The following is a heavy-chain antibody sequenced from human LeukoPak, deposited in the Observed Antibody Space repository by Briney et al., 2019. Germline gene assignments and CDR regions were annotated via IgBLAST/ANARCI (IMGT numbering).Heavy chain of an antibody. Sequence: GGSLRLSCAASGFPFSTYSMSWVRQAPGKGLEWVSYISSISSIIYYADSVKGRFTISRDNARSSLYLQMNSLRAEDTAVYYCARLKDDVTKFDYWGQGTLVTVSS. V-gene: IGHV3-48*01. CDR1: GFPFSTYS. D-gene: IGHD2-8*01. J-gene: IGHJ4*02. CDR2: ISSISSII. CDR3: ARLKDDVTKFDY.